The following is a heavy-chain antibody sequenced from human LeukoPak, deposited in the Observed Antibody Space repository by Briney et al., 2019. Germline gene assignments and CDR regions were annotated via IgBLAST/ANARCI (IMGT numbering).Heavy chain of an antibody. CDR2: ISGSGGST. J-gene: IGHJ6*03. D-gene: IGHD1-7*01. CDR1: GFTFSSYA. V-gene: IGHV3-23*01. CDR3: AKGRTGTTGYYYYMAV. Sequence: GGSLRLSCAASGFTFSSYAMSWVRQAPGKGLEWVSAISGSGGSTYYADSVKGRFTISRDNSKNTLYLQMNSLRAEDTAVYYCAKGRTGTTGYYYYMAVWGKVTTVTVSS.